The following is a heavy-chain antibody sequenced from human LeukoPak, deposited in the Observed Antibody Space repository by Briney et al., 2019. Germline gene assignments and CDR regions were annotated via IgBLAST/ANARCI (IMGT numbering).Heavy chain of an antibody. D-gene: IGHD3-9*01. CDR3: ARTYYDILTGYSSYFDS. V-gene: IGHV1-46*01. CDR1: GYTFTSYS. CDR2: INTSGGST. J-gene: IGHJ4*02. Sequence: ASGKVSFKTSGYTFTSYSIHWVRQAPGQGLEWMGIINTSGGSTTYAQKFQGRVTMTRDTSTSTVYMELSSLSCEDTAVYYCARTYYDILTGYSSYFDSWGQGTLVTVSS.